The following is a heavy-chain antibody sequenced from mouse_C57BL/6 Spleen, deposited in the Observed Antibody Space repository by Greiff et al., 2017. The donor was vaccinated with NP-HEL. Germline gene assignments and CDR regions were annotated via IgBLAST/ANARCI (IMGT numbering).Heavy chain of an antibody. CDR2: ISNGGGST. V-gene: IGHV5-12*01. CDR3: ARGDYYWYFDV. D-gene: IGHD1-1*02. CDR1: GFTFSDSY. Sequence: EVKVEESGGGLVQPGGSLKLSCAASGFTFSDSYMYWVRQTPEKRLEWVAYISNGGGSTYYPDTVKGRFTISRDNAKNTLYLQMSRLKSEDTAMYYCARGDYYWYFDVWGTGTTVTVSS. J-gene: IGHJ1*03.